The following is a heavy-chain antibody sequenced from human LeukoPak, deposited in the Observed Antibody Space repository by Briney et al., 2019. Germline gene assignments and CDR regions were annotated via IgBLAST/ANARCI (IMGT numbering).Heavy chain of an antibody. CDR2: IYYSGST. CDR3: ARAYYGSVGY. CDR1: GGSISTYY. Sequence: SETLSLTCTVSGGSISTYYWSWIRQPPGKALEWIGYIYYSGSTNYNPYLKSRVTITVDTSKTQFSLKLTSVTAADTAVYYCARAYYGSVGYWGQGSLVTVSS. D-gene: IGHD3-10*01. J-gene: IGHJ4*02. V-gene: IGHV4-59*01.